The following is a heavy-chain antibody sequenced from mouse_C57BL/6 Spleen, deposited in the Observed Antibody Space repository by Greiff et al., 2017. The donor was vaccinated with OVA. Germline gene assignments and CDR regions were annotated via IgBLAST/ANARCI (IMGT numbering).Heavy chain of an antibody. V-gene: IGHV1-69*01. Sequence: QVQLQQPGAELVMPGASVKLSCKASGYTFTSYWMHWVKQRPGQGLEWIGEIDPSDSYTNYNQKFKGKSTLTVDKSSSTAYMQLSSLTSEDSAVYYCARRAYYSNYERVAMDYWGQGTSVTVSS. D-gene: IGHD2-5*01. CDR1: GYTFTSYW. J-gene: IGHJ4*01. CDR3: ARRAYYSNYERVAMDY. CDR2: IDPSDSYT.